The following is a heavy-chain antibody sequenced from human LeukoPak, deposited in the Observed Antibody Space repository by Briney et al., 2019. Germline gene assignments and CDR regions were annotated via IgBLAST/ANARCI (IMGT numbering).Heavy chain of an antibody. J-gene: IGHJ4*02. V-gene: IGHV4-34*01. CDR2: INHSGST. CDR1: GGSFSGYY. D-gene: IGHD1-1*01. Sequence: PSETLSLTCAVYGGSFSGYYWSWIRQPPGKGLEWIGEINHSGSTNYNPSLKSRVTISVDTSKNQFSLKLSSVTAADTAVYYCAGDRPGERDYWGQGTLVTVSS. CDR3: AGDRPGERDY.